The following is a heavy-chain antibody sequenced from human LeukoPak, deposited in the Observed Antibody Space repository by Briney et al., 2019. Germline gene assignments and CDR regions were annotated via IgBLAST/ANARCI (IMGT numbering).Heavy chain of an antibody. CDR2: ISGSGGST. Sequence: GGSLRLSCAASGSTFSSYAMSWVRQAPGKGLEWVSAISGSGGSTYYADSVKGRFTISRDNSKNTLYLQMNSLRAEDTAVYYCAKDKEDYGDYVVSMDVWGQGTTVTVSS. CDR1: GSTFSSYA. V-gene: IGHV3-23*01. CDR3: AKDKEDYGDYVVSMDV. J-gene: IGHJ6*02. D-gene: IGHD4-17*01.